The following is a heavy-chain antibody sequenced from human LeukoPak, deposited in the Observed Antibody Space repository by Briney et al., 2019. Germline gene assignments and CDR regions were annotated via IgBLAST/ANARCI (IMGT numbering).Heavy chain of an antibody. CDR2: INSDGSST. CDR3: VSYYYGSGRRFDY. V-gene: IGHV3-74*01. Sequence: GGSLRLSCAASGFTFSRYWMHWVRQAPGKGLVWVSRINSDGSSTSYADSVKGRFTISRDNAKNTLYLQMNSLRAEDTAVYYCVSYYYGSGRRFDYWGQGTLVTVSS. J-gene: IGHJ4*02. CDR1: GFTFSRYW. D-gene: IGHD3-10*01.